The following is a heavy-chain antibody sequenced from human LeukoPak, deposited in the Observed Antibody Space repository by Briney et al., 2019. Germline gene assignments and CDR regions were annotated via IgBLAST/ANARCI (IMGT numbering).Heavy chain of an antibody. CDR3: AKANWVSNDDAVS. D-gene: IGHD1-1*01. J-gene: IGHJ4*02. CDR2: LRGNGDT. CDR1: GFTFSTYA. V-gene: IGHV3-23*01. Sequence: GGSLTLSCAASGFTFSTYAMSWVREAPVRGLEWVSSLRGNGDTFYADSVKGRFTLCRDDSRNTVYLQLNNMRVEDTAVYYCAKANWVSNDDAVSWGQGTVVTVSS.